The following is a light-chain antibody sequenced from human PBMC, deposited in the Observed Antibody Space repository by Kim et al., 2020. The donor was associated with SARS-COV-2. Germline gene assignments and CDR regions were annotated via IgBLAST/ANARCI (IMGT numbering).Light chain of an antibody. CDR3: AAWDDSMSGPHVV. J-gene: IGLJ2*01. CDR1: SSNIGSNY. CDR2: RNN. V-gene: IGLV1-47*01. Sequence: VTMHCSGSSSNIGSNYVYWYQQHPRTAPTLLIYRNNKRPSGVPDRFSGSKSGTSASLAISGLRAEDEADYYCAAWDDSMSGPHVVFGGGTKLTVL.